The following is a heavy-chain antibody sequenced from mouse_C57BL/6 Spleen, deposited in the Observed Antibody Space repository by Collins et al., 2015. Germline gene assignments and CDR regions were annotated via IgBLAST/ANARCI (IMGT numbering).Heavy chain of an antibody. Sequence: QVQLQQSGAELVRPGASVTLSCKASGYTFTDYEMHWVKQTPVHGLEWIGAIDPETGGTAYNQKFKGKAILTADKSSSTAYMELRSLTSEDSAVYYCTRDGYYARDYWGQGTSVTVSS. CDR2: IDPETGGT. CDR3: TRDGYYARDY. J-gene: IGHJ4*01. D-gene: IGHD2-3*01. V-gene: IGHV1-15*01. CDR1: GYTFTDYE.